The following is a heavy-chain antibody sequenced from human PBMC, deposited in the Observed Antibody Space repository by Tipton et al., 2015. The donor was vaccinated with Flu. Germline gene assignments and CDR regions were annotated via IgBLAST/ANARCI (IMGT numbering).Heavy chain of an antibody. V-gene: IGHV3-48*03. Sequence: SLRLSCAASGFTFSSYEMNWVRQAPGKGLEWVSYISSSGSTIYYADSVKGRFTISRDNAKNSLYLQMNSLRAEDTAVYYCARLTGDSSGYSSGYWGQGTLVTVSS. CDR2: ISSSGSTI. CDR3: ARLTGDSSGYSSGY. D-gene: IGHD3-22*01. J-gene: IGHJ4*02. CDR1: GFTFSSYE.